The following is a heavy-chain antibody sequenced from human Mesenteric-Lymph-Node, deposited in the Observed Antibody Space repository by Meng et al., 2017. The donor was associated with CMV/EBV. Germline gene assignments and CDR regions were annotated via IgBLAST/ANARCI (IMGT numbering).Heavy chain of an antibody. CDR2: IHYSGST. J-gene: IGHJ4*02. CDR1: GSISSGSYF. V-gene: IGHV4-39*01. CDR3: ERHKGLSYASFDY. Sequence: GSISSGSYFGDGIRQPQGKGLEWIANIHYSGSTYYELSLKGRVTISVDKSKNQFSLKLSSVTAADTSVYYCERHKGLSYASFDYWGPGTLVTVSS. D-gene: IGHD3-16*01.